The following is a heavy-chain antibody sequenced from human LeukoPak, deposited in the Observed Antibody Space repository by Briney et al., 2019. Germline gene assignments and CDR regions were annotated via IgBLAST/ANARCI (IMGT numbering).Heavy chain of an antibody. V-gene: IGHV1-2*02. Sequence: ASVKVSCKASGYTFTGYYTHWVRQAPGQGLEWMGWINPNSGGTNYAQKFQGRVTMTRDTSISTAYMELSRLRSDDTAVYYCARESIVGATLHAFDIWGQGTMVTVSS. J-gene: IGHJ3*02. CDR1: GYTFTGYY. CDR3: ARESIVGATLHAFDI. D-gene: IGHD1-26*01. CDR2: INPNSGGT.